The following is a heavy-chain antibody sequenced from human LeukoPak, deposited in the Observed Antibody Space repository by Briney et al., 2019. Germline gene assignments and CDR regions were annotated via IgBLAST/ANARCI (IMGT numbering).Heavy chain of an antibody. V-gene: IGHV3-33*01. D-gene: IGHD6-13*01. J-gene: IGHJ4*02. CDR3: ARDLKQQGHFDY. CDR2: IWSDGSNK. Sequence: PGGSLRLSCAASGFTFSSYGMHWVRQAPGKGLEWVAVIWSDGSNKYYADSVKGRFTISRDNSKNTLYLQMNSLRAEDTAVYYCARDLKQQGHFDYWGQGTLVTVSS. CDR1: GFTFSSYG.